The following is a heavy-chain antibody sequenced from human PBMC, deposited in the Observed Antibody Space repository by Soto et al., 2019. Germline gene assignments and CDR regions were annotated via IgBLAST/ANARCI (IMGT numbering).Heavy chain of an antibody. Sequence: GGSLRLSCAGSGFTFSSYSMNWVRLAPGKWLEWVSSISSSSSYIYYADSVKGRFTISRDNANNSLYLQMNRLRAEDTAVNYSAGSRSTWGTVFDYWGQGTLVTVSS. J-gene: IGHJ4*02. D-gene: IGHD3-16*01. CDR2: ISSSSSYI. CDR1: GFTFSSYS. V-gene: IGHV3-21*01. CDR3: AGSRSTWGTVFDY.